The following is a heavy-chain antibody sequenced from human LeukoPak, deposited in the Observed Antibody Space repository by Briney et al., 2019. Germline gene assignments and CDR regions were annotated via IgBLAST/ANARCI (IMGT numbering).Heavy chain of an antibody. CDR3: AKGRKSIVGAIVTPVYYFDY. D-gene: IGHD1-26*01. CDR2: ISGSGGST. CDR1: GFTFSSYA. J-gene: IGHJ4*02. V-gene: IGHV3-23*01. Sequence: PGGSLRLSCAASGFTFSSYAMSWVRQAPGKGLEWVSAISGSGGSTYYADSVNGRFTISRDNSKNTLYLQMNSLRAEDTAVYYCAKGRKSIVGAIVTPVYYFDYWGQGTLVTVSS.